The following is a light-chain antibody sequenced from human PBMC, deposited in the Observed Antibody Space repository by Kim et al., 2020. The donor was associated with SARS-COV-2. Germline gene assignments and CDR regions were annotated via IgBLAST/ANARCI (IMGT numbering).Light chain of an antibody. CDR1: SIGLQS. Sequence: APGKTARITCGENSIGLQSVHWYQQKPGQAPVLVIYYDTDRPSGIPERFSGSNSGNTATLTTSRVEAGDEADYYCQVWDTGSDHPIFGGGTQLTVL. CDR3: QVWDTGSDHPI. J-gene: IGLJ2*01. V-gene: IGLV3-21*04. CDR2: YDT.